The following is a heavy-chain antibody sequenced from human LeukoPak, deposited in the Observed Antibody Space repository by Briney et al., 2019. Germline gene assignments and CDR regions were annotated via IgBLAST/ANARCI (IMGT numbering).Heavy chain of an antibody. D-gene: IGHD2-21*02. Sequence: GGSLRLSCAASGFSVSSNYMTWVRQAPGKGLEWVAFIYVDGRTYYADSVKGRFTISRDNSRNTLFLQMHSLRVEDTAVYYCARDGASCGDDCYSHFWGQGTLVTVSS. CDR3: ARDGASCGDDCYSHF. J-gene: IGHJ4*02. V-gene: IGHV3-53*01. CDR2: IYVDGRT. CDR1: GFSVSSNY.